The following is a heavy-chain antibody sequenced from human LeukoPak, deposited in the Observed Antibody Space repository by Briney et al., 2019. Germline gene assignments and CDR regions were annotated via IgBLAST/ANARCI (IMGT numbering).Heavy chain of an antibody. Sequence: GESLKISCKGSGYSFTNYWIGWVRQMPGKGLEWMGIIYPGDSDTRYSPSFQGQVTISADKSISTAYLQWSSLKASDTAMYYCARHSYNGGFGRDYFDYWGQGTLVTVSA. D-gene: IGHD4-23*01. J-gene: IGHJ4*02. CDR3: ARHSYNGGFGRDYFDY. CDR1: GYSFTNYW. CDR2: IYPGDSDT. V-gene: IGHV5-51*01.